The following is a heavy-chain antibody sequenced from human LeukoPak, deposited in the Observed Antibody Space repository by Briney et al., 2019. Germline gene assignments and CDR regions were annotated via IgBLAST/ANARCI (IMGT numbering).Heavy chain of an antibody. CDR2: ISSSGSTI. V-gene: IGHV3-48*03. Sequence: GGTLRLSCAASGFTFSSYEMNWVRQAPGKGLGWVSYISSSGSTIYYADSVKGRFTISRDNAKNSLYLQMNSLRAEDTAVYYCAELGITMIGGVWGKGTTVTISS. J-gene: IGHJ6*04. D-gene: IGHD3-10*02. CDR3: AELGITMIGGV. CDR1: GFTFSSYE.